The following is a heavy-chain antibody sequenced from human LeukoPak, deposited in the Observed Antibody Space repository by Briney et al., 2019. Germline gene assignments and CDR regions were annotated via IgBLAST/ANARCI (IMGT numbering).Heavy chain of an antibody. CDR2: IAFDGTNT. CDR1: GFTFSTYG. CDR3: AKGRDFLLDY. Sequence: HPGGSLRLSCAASGFTFSTYGLHWVRQAPGKGLEWLTFIAFDGTNTYSADSVKGRFTFSRDNSKNTLYLQMNSLRVEDTAVYYCAKGRDFLLDYWGQGTLVTVSS. J-gene: IGHJ4*02. D-gene: IGHD2/OR15-2a*01. V-gene: IGHV3-30*02.